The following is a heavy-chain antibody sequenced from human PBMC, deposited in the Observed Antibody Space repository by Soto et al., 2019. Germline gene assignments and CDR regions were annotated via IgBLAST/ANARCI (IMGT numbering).Heavy chain of an antibody. V-gene: IGHV3-21*01. CDR3: ARDANPTDYYDSSGFEPQGSDY. D-gene: IGHD3-22*01. CDR1: GFTFSSYS. Sequence: GGSLRLSCAASGFTFSSYSMNWVRQAPGKGLEWVSSISSSSSYIYYADSVKGRFTISRDNAKNSLYLQMNSLRAEDTAVYYCARDANPTDYYDSSGFEPQGSDYWGQGTLVTVSS. J-gene: IGHJ4*02. CDR2: ISSSSSYI.